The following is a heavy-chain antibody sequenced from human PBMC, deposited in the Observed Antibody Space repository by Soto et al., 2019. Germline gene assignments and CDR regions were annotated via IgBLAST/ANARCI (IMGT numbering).Heavy chain of an antibody. CDR3: ARVSRFLEWLSVDY. V-gene: IGHV1-18*01. Sequence: QVQLVQSGAEVKKHGASVKVSSKSSGYTFTSYGISWVRQAPGQGLEWMGWISAYNGNTNYAQKLQGRVTMTTDTSTSTAYIELRSLRSDDTAVYYCARVSRFLEWLSVDYWGQGTLVTVSS. D-gene: IGHD3-3*01. CDR2: ISAYNGNT. CDR1: GYTFTSYG. J-gene: IGHJ4*02.